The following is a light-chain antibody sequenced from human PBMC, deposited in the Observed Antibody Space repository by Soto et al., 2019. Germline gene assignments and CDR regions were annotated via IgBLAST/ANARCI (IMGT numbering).Light chain of an antibody. CDR1: SSDVGRYNF. Sequence: QSALTKPRSVSGSPGQSVSISCTGTSSDVGRYNFVSWYQQHPGKVPMVIIYDVSKRPSGVPDRFSGSKSGNTAVLTISGLQSEDEADYFCFSYVGNFNLVFGGGTELSVL. CDR2: DVS. J-gene: IGLJ2*01. V-gene: IGLV2-11*01. CDR3: FSYVGNFNLV.